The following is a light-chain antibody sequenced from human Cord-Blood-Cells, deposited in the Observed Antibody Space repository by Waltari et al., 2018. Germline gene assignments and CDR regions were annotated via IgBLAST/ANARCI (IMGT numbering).Light chain of an antibody. CDR1: KSVSSN. J-gene: IGKJ3*01. Sequence: EIVMTQSPATLSVSPGERATLSGRASKSVSSNLAWYQQKPGQAPRLLIYGASTRSTGIPARFSGSGSGTEFTLTISSLQSEDFAVYYCQQYNNWPFTFGPGTKVDIK. CDR3: QQYNNWPFT. V-gene: IGKV3-15*01. CDR2: GAS.